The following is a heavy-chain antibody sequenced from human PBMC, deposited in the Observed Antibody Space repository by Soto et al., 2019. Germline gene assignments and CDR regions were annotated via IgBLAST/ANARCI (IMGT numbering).Heavy chain of an antibody. Sequence: SETLSLTCTFSGGSISSYYWSWIRQPAGKGLEWIGRIYTSGSTNYNPSLKSRVTMSVDTSKNQFSLKLSSVTAADTAVYYCASYSSSWYDYYYYGMDVWGQGTTVTVSS. J-gene: IGHJ6*02. D-gene: IGHD6-13*01. CDR1: GGSISSYY. CDR3: ASYSSSWYDYYYYGMDV. CDR2: IYTSGST. V-gene: IGHV4-4*07.